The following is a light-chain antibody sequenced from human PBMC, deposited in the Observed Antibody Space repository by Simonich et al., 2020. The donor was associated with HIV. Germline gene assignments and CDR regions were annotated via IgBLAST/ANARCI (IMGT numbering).Light chain of an antibody. CDR1: QRLLHSDGTTY. CDR2: EVS. J-gene: IGKJ4*01. Sequence: DVVMTQSPLSLSVTPGQPASISCKSSQRLLHSDGTTYLYWYLQKPGQSPHLVIYEVSNGFSGVPDRFSGSGSGTDFTLKISRVEAEDVGIYYCAQSVQLPLTFGGGTKVEIK. CDR3: AQSVQLPLT. V-gene: IGKV2D-29*02.